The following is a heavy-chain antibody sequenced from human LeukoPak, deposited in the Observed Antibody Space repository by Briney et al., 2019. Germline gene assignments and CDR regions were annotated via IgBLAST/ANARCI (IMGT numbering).Heavy chain of an antibody. V-gene: IGHV1-2*02. CDR3: ARDFEPDYGDYDLPGIAVAGGTGSNDY. J-gene: IGHJ4*02. CDR2: INPKSGGT. Sequence: GASVKVSCKASGYTFTGYYMHWVRQAPGQGLEWMGWINPKSGGTNYAQKFQGRVTMTRDTSISTAYMDMSSLRSDDTAVYYCARDFEPDYGDYDLPGIAVAGGTGSNDYWGQGTLVTVSS. CDR1: GYTFTGYY. D-gene: IGHD6-19*01.